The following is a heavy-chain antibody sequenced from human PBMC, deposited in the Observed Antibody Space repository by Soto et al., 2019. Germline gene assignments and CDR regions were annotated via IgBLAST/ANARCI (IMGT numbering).Heavy chain of an antibody. Sequence: QVQLVESGGGVVQPGRSLRLSCAASGSTFSSYGMHWVRQAPGKGLEWVAVIWYDGSNKYYADSVKGRFTISRDNSKNTLYLQMNSLRAEDTAVYYCARDRNRVELLWFGTSYGMDVWGQGTTVTVSS. CDR2: IWYDGSNK. V-gene: IGHV3-33*01. CDR1: GSTFSSYG. J-gene: IGHJ6*02. D-gene: IGHD3-10*01. CDR3: ARDRNRVELLWFGTSYGMDV.